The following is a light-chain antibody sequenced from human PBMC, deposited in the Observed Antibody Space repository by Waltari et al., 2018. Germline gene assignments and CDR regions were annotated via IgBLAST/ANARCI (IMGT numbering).Light chain of an antibody. Sequence: QSVLTQPPSVSGTPGLRVPIPCSGSSSNIGSNPVNWYQQLPGKAPKLLIYTNNQRPSGVPDRFSGSKSGTSASLAISGLQSEDEADYYCATWDDSLNAAVFGGGTQVSVL. CDR1: SSNIGSNP. V-gene: IGLV1-44*01. CDR2: TNN. J-gene: IGLJ7*01. CDR3: ATWDDSLNAAV.